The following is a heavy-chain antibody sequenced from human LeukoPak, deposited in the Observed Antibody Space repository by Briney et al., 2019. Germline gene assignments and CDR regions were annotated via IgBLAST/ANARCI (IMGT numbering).Heavy chain of an antibody. CDR2: IYYSGST. D-gene: IGHD3-22*01. Sequence: SQTLFLTCTVSGGSISSGGYYWSWIRQHPGKGLEWIGYIYYSGSTYYNPSLKSRVTISVDTSKNQFSLKLSSVTAADTAVYYCARVDTMIVVAPDYWGQGTLVTVSS. CDR1: GGSISSGGYY. V-gene: IGHV4-31*03. CDR3: ARVDTMIVVAPDY. J-gene: IGHJ4*02.